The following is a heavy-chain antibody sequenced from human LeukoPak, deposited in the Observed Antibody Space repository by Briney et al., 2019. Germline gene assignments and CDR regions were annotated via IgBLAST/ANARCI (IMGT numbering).Heavy chain of an antibody. Sequence: ASVKVSCKASGYTFTSYAMNWVRQAPGQGLEWMGWINTNTGNPTYAQGSTGRFVFSLDTSVSTAYLQISSLKAEDTAVYYCARFGEDLDIVVVPADYWGQGTLVTVSS. CDR2: INTNTGNP. CDR1: GYTFTSYA. J-gene: IGHJ4*02. D-gene: IGHD2-2*03. V-gene: IGHV7-4-1*02. CDR3: ARFGEDLDIVVVPADY.